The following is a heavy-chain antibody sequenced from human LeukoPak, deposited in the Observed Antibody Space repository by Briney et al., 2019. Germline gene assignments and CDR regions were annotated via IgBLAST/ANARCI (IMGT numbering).Heavy chain of an antibody. J-gene: IGHJ4*02. Sequence: PGGFLRLSCAASGFTFSSYSMNWFRQAPGKGLEWVSYISSSSSTIYYADSVKGRFTISRDNAKNSLYLQMNSLRAEDTAVYYCARGGIAAAGPPFDYWGQGTLVTVSS. CDR3: ARGGIAAAGPPFDY. D-gene: IGHD6-13*01. CDR2: ISSSSSTI. CDR1: GFTFSSYS. V-gene: IGHV3-48*04.